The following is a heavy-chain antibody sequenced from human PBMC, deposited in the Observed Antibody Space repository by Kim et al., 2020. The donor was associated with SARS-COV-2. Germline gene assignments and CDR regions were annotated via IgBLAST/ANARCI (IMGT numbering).Heavy chain of an antibody. CDR3: ARDRGIVVAGSNFWAFDI. Sequence: SVKVSCKASGGAFSRYAISWVRQAPGQGLEWMGGIIPIFGTANYAQKFQGRVTITADESTSTAYMELSSLRSEDTAMYYCARDRGIVVAGSNFWAFDIWGQGTMVTVSS. V-gene: IGHV1-69*13. D-gene: IGHD6-19*01. J-gene: IGHJ3*02. CDR2: IIPIFGTA. CDR1: GGAFSRYA.